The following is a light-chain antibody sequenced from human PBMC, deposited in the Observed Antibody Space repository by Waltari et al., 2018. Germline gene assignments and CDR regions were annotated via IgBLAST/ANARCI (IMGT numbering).Light chain of an antibody. Sequence: EIVLTQSPVILSLSPGERATLSCRASQSIRNYLVWYHQKPGQAPRLLIYDASNRAPGIPARFSGSGSGTDFTLTISSLEPEDFAVYYCQQRGDWPLTFGGGTKVEIK. J-gene: IGKJ4*01. V-gene: IGKV3-11*01. CDR1: QSIRNY. CDR3: QQRGDWPLT. CDR2: DAS.